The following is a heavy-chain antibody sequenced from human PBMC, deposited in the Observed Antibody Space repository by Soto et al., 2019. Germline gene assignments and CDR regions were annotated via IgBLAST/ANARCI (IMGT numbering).Heavy chain of an antibody. V-gene: IGHV4-31*03. Sequence: QVQLQESGPGLVKPSQTLSLTCIVSGGSISSNDVYWSWIRQHPGKGLEWIGYIYYSGNTYYNPFLTSRVTILVDTSKNQFSLKVSSVTAADTAVYYCARLNGSWQSGFDPWGQGTLVTVSS. CDR1: GGSISSNDVY. CDR2: IYYSGNT. CDR3: ARLNGSWQSGFDP. D-gene: IGHD6-13*01. J-gene: IGHJ5*02.